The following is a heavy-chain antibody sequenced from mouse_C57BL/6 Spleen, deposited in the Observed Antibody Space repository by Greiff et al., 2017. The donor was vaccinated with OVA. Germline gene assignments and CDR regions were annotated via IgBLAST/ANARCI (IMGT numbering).Heavy chain of an antibody. CDR2: IDPSDSET. CDR3: ARAGSGYYFDY. V-gene: IGHV1-52*01. CDR1: GYTFTSYW. J-gene: IGHJ2*01. Sequence: QVHVKQPGAELVRPGSSVKLSCKASGYTFTSYWMHWVKQRPIPGLEWIGNIDPSDSETPYNQKFKDKATLTVDKSSSTAYMQLSSLTSADSAVYYCARAGSGYYFDYWGQGTTLTVSS. D-gene: IGHD3-2*02.